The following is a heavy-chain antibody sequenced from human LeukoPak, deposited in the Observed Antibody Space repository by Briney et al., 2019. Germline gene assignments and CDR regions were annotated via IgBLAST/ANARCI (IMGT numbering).Heavy chain of an antibody. J-gene: IGHJ4*02. V-gene: IGHV3-30-3*01. CDR2: ISYDGTDA. D-gene: IGHD3-16*01. CDR3: ARIRGGPIDY. CDR1: GFTLIPYA. Sequence: GRSLRLSRAASGFTLIPYAMHWVRQAPGKGLEWVAVISYDGTDAYYADSVKGRFTISRDTSKNSLYLQMNRLRDEDTAVFYRARIRGGPIDYWGQGSLVTVSS.